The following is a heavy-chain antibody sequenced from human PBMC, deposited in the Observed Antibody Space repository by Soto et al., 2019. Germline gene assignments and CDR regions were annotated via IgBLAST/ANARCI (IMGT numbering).Heavy chain of an antibody. CDR2: ISGSGGST. V-gene: IGHV3-23*01. CDR3: ASPLNSGSYKGLYYYGMEV. Sequence: GGSLRLSCAASGFTFSSYAMSWVRQAPGKGLEWVSAISGSGGSTYYADSVKGRFTISRDNSKNTLYLQMNSLRAEDTAVYYCASPLNSGSYKGLYYYGMEVWGQGTTVTVSS. CDR1: GFTFSSYA. J-gene: IGHJ6*02. D-gene: IGHD1-26*01.